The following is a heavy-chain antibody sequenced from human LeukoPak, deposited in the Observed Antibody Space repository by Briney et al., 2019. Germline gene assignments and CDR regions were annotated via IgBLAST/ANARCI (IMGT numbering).Heavy chain of an antibody. CDR1: GYSISSGYY. CDR3: ARTSTYCSGASCYSHHFDY. Sequence: SETLSLTCTVSGYSISSGYYWGWIRQPPGKGLEWIGSIYHSGGTYYNPSLKSRVTISVDTSKNQFSLKLSSVTAADTAVYYCARTSTYCSGASCYSHHFDYWGQGTLVTVSS. J-gene: IGHJ4*02. CDR2: IYHSGGT. V-gene: IGHV4-38-2*02. D-gene: IGHD2-15*01.